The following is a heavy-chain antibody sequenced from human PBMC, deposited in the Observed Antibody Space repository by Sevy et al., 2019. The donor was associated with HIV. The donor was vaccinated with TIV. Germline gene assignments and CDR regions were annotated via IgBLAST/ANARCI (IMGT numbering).Heavy chain of an antibody. CDR2: INHSGST. CDR3: ARAYSSSSNLPRDNWFDP. CDR1: GGSFSGYY. V-gene: IGHV4-34*01. D-gene: IGHD6-6*01. J-gene: IGHJ5*02. Sequence: KQSQTLSLTCAVYGGSFSGYYWSWIRQPPGKGLEWIGEINHSGSTNYNPSLKSRVTISVDTSKNQFSLKLSSVTAADTAVYYCARAYSSSSNLPRDNWFDPWGQGTLVTVSS.